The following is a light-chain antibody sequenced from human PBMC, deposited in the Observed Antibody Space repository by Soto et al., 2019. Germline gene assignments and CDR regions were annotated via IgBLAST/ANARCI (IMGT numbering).Light chain of an antibody. V-gene: IGKV1-9*01. CDR3: QQLNSSPLT. CDR1: QGISSY. CDR2: DAS. Sequence: DIQLTQSPSFLSASVGDRVTITCRASQGISSYLAWYQQKPGKAPKLLMYDASTLKSGVPSRFSGSGSGTQFTLTISSLQPEDFATYYCQQLNSSPLTFGRGTKVDIK. J-gene: IGKJ4*01.